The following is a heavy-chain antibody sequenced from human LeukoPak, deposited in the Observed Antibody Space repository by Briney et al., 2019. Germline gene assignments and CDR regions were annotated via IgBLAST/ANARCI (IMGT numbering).Heavy chain of an antibody. Sequence: GGSLRLSCAASGFTFSSYSMNWVRQAPGKGLEWVSSISSSSSYIYYADSVKGRLTISRDNAKNSLYLQMNSLRAEDTAVYYCARGGQGGCPDYWGQGTLVTVSS. CDR2: ISSSSSYI. CDR1: GFTFSSYS. V-gene: IGHV3-21*01. D-gene: IGHD6-19*01. CDR3: ARGGQGGCPDY. J-gene: IGHJ4*02.